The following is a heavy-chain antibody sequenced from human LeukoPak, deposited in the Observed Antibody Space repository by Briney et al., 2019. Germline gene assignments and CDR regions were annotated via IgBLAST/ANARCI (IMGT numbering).Heavy chain of an antibody. CDR1: GFTFSSYG. J-gene: IGHJ3*02. D-gene: IGHD4-17*01. V-gene: IGHV3-30*18. CDR2: ILYDGSNK. CDR3: AKAWRAYGDYHTFDI. Sequence: PGGSLRLSCVASGFTFSSYGMHWVRQAPGKGLEWVADILYDGSNKYNADSVKGRFTISRDTSKNTLYLQMSSLRAEDTAVYYCAKAWRAYGDYHTFDIWGLGTMVTVSS.